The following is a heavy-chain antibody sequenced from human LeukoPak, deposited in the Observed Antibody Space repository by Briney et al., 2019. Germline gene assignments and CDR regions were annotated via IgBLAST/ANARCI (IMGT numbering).Heavy chain of an antibody. CDR1: GGSFSGYY. D-gene: IGHD6-6*01. CDR3: ARGRGGIAARLGEIDY. Sequence: SETLSLTCAVYGGSFSGYYWSWIRQPPGKGLEWIGGINHSGSTNYNPSLKSRVTISVDTSKNQFSLKLSSVTAADTAVYYCARGRGGIAARLGEIDYWGQGTLVTVSS. V-gene: IGHV4-34*01. CDR2: INHSGST. J-gene: IGHJ4*02.